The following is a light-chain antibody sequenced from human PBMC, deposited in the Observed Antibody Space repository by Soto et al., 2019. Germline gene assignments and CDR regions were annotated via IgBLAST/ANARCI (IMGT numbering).Light chain of an antibody. J-gene: IGLJ3*02. CDR1: SDSIASNY. V-gene: IGLV6-57*01. CDR2: EDN. Sequence: NFMLTQPHSVSESPGKTVTISCTRSSDSIASNYVQWYQQRPGSSPTTVIYEDNQRPSGVPDRFSGSIDSSSNSASLTISGLKTEDEADYYCQSYDSNNPWVFGGGTKLTVL. CDR3: QSYDSNNPWV.